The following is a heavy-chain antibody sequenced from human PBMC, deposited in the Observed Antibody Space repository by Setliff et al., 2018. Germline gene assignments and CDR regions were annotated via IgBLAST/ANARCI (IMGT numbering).Heavy chain of an antibody. V-gene: IGHV3-7*01. J-gene: IGHJ4*01. CDR1: GFTFNKYW. D-gene: IGHD5-18*01. CDR2: INQDGSAQ. Sequence: PGGSLRLSCAASGFTFNKYWMAWVRQAPGRGLEWVANINQDGSAQYYVDSVKGRFTISRDNSKNTLFLHMNNLRPEDTALYYCAKASLAYSFGYYFDSWGQGALVTVSS. CDR3: AKASLAYSFGYYFDS.